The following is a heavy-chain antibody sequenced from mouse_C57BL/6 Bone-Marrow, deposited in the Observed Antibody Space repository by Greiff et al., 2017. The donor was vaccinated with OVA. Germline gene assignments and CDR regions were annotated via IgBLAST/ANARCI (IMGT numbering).Heavy chain of an antibody. D-gene: IGHD1-1*02. CDR3: AREGSYAWCAY. J-gene: IGHJ3*01. V-gene: IGHV1-72*01. Sequence: QVHVKQPGAELVKPGASVKLSCKASGYTFTSYWMHWVKQRPGRGLEWLGRIDPNSGGTKYNEQFKSKATLTVDKPSSTAYMQLSSLTSEDSAVYECAREGSYAWCAYWGQGTRVTGSA. CDR1: GYTFTSYW. CDR2: IDPNSGGT.